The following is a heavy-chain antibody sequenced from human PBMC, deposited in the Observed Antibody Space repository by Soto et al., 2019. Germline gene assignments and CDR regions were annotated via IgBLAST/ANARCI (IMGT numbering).Heavy chain of an antibody. CDR3: ARHPPLVVAGNFQH. CDR1: GGSISSSSDY. Sequence: SETLSLTCTVSGGSISSSSDYWGWIRQPPGKGLEWIGSIYYSGSTYYNPSLKSRVTISVDTSKNQFSLKLSSVTAADTAVYYCARHPPLVVAGNFQHWGQGTLVTVSS. CDR2: IYYSGST. D-gene: IGHD6-19*01. J-gene: IGHJ1*01. V-gene: IGHV4-39*01.